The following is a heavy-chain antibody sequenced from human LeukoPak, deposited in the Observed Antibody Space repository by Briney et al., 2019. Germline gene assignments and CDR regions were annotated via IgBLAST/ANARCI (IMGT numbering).Heavy chain of an antibody. CDR1: GFTFSSYS. Sequence: GGSLRLSCAASGFTFSSYSMNWVRQAPGKGLEWVSSICSSSSYIYYADSVKGRFTISRDNAKNSLYVQMNSLIAEDTAVYYCARGSSKLLWFGELVGAFDIWGQGTMVTVSS. V-gene: IGHV3-21*01. CDR2: ICSSSSYI. J-gene: IGHJ3*02. D-gene: IGHD3-10*01. CDR3: ARGSSKLLWFGELVGAFDI.